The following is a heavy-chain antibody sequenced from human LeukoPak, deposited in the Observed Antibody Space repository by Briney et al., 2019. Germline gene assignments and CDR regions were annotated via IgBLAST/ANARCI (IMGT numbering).Heavy chain of an antibody. CDR1: GFTFSSYA. CDR3: AKDPSYDSSGYPDI. V-gene: IGHV3-23*01. J-gene: IGHJ3*02. D-gene: IGHD3-22*01. Sequence: GGSLRLSCAASGFTFSSYAMSWVRQAPGKGLEWVSAISGSGGSTYYADSVKGRFTIFRDNSKNTLYLQMNSLRAEDTAVYYCAKDPSYDSSGYPDIWGQGTMVTVSS. CDR2: ISGSGGST.